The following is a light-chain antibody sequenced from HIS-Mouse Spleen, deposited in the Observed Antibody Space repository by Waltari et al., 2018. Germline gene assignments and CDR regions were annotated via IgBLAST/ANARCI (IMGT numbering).Light chain of an antibody. J-gene: IGLJ2*01. CDR2: STN. V-gene: IGLV1-44*01. Sequence: QSVLTQPPSASGTPGQRVSSSCSGSSSNLGSNTVNWYQQRPGTAPKLLIYSTNQRPSGVPDRFSGSKSGTSASLAISGLQSEDEADYYCAAWDDSLNGVVFGGGTKLTVL. CDR1: SSNLGSNT. CDR3: AAWDDSLNGVV.